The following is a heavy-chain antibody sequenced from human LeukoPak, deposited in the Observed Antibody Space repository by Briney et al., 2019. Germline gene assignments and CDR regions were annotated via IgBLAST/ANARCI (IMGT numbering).Heavy chain of an antibody. CDR1: GGSISSYY. Sequence: PSETLSLTCTVSGGSISSYYWSWIRQPPGKGLEWIGYIYYSGSTNYNPSLKSRVTISVDTSKNQFSLKLSSVTAADTAVYYCARDSDSTLLAYGMDVWGQGTTVTVSS. CDR3: ARDSDSTLLAYGMDV. CDR2: IYYSGST. D-gene: IGHD3-10*01. J-gene: IGHJ6*02. V-gene: IGHV4-59*12.